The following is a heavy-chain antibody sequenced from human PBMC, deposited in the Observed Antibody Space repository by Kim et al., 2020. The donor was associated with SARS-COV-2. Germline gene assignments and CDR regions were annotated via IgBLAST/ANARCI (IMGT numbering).Heavy chain of an antibody. V-gene: IGHV1-18*01. D-gene: IGHD6-13*01. J-gene: IGHJ4*02. Sequence: AQKLQGRVTMTTDTSTSTAYMELRSLRSDDTAVYYCARDREDSSSWYVDYWGQGTLVTVSS. CDR3: ARDREDSSSWYVDY.